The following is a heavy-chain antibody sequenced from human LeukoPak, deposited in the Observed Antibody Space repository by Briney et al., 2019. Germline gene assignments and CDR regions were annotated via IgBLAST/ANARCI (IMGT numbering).Heavy chain of an antibody. Sequence: SETLPLTCTVSGGSVSSGSYYWSWIRQPPGKGLEWIGYIYYSGSTNYNPSLKSRVTISVDTSKNQFSLKLSSVTAADTAVYYCARVGSGSYFDYWGQGTLVTVSS. CDR1: GGSVSSGSYY. J-gene: IGHJ4*02. V-gene: IGHV4-61*01. CDR2: IYYSGST. CDR3: ARVGSGSYFDY. D-gene: IGHD1-26*01.